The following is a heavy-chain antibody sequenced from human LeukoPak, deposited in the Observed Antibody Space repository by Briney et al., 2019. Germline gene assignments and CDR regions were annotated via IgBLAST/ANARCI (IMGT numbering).Heavy chain of an antibody. J-gene: IGHJ4*02. V-gene: IGHV4-34*01. CDR3: ARVNLPYGGYLDY. D-gene: IGHD4-23*01. Sequence: SETLSLTCAVYGGSFSGYYWSWIRQPPGKGLEWIGEINHSGSTNYNPSLKSRVTISVDTSKNQFSLKLSSVTAADAAVYYCARVNLPYGGYLDYWGQGTVVTVFS. CDR1: GGSFSGYY. CDR2: INHSGST.